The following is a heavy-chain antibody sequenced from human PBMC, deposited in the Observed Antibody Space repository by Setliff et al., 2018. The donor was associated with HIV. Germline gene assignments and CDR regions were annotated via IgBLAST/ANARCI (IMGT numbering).Heavy chain of an antibody. Sequence: SETLSLTCAVYGGPLSGYFWIWIRQSPGKGLEWIGKISFSGTTNYNPSLKSRVTISIDTSKEWFSLKLTSVTRADTATYYCVRGGGEHYDFLSGHYTPWGDFWGQGTLVTVSS. V-gene: IGHV4-34*01. CDR3: VRGGGEHYDFLSGHYTPWGDF. J-gene: IGHJ4*02. CDR1: GGPLSGYF. D-gene: IGHD3-3*01. CDR2: ISFSGTT.